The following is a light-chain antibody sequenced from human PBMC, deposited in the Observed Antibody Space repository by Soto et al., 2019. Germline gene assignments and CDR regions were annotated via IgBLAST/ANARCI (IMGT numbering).Light chain of an antibody. Sequence: DVQLTQSPSFLSASVRDRLTITCRASQGISSYLGWYQQKPGKAPKLLIYAASTLQSGIPSRFSGSGSGTEFTLTISSLQPEDFATYYCQQLKSYPLTFGGGTKVDIK. V-gene: IGKV1-9*01. CDR3: QQLKSYPLT. CDR1: QGISSY. CDR2: AAS. J-gene: IGKJ4*01.